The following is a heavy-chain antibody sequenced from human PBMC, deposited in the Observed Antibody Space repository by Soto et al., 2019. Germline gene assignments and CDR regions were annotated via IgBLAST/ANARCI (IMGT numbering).Heavy chain of an antibody. CDR1: GFTFSSFS. CDR3: VRVPPGSHYDS. D-gene: IGHD1-26*01. CDR2: ITTSSAM. Sequence: EVQLVESGGGLVQPGGSLRLSCAASGFTFSSFSMNWVRQAPGKGLEWVSYITTSSAMYYADSVKGRFTISRDNAKNSLYLRMNSLRDEDTAVYYCVRVPPGSHYDSWSQGTLLTVSS. V-gene: IGHV3-48*02. J-gene: IGHJ4*02.